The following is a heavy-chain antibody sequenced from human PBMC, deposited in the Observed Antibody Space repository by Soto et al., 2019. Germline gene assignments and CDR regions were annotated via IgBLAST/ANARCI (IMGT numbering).Heavy chain of an antibody. CDR3: ARDGGGFGELLLNSYDAFDL. J-gene: IGHJ3*01. V-gene: IGHV3-30-3*01. D-gene: IGHD3-10*01. Sequence: WGSLRLSCAASGFIFSSYAMYWVRQDPGKGLEWVAAISFDVSYEYSADSVKGRFTISRDNSKNTLYLQMNSLRVEDTAVYYCARDGGGFGELLLNSYDAFDLWGEGKIVTVSS. CDR2: ISFDVSYE. CDR1: GFIFSSYA.